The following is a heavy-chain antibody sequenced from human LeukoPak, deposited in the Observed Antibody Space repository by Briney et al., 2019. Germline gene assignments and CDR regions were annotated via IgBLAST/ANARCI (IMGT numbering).Heavy chain of an antibody. CDR2: INAGNGNT. D-gene: IGHD1-26*01. CDR3: ARGVGATRPHGPFDY. Sequence: GGSLRLSCAASGFTFSSYAISWVRQAPGQRLEWMGWINAGNGNTKYSQKFQGRVTITRDTSASTVYMELSSLRSEDTAVYYCARGVGATRPHGPFDYWGQGTLVTVSS. V-gene: IGHV1-3*01. CDR1: GFTFSSYA. J-gene: IGHJ4*02.